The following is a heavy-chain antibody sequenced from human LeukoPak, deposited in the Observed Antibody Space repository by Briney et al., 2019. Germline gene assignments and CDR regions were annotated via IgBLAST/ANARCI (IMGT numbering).Heavy chain of an antibody. V-gene: IGHV3-23*01. CDR2: MTGNGGSL. Sequence: GGSLRLSCAASGFTFSTYAMSWVRQAPGKGLEWVSGMTGNGGSLYYAGSVKGRFTISRDNSKDTLYVQMNSLRADDTAVYYCARARGSDGLDVWGQGTTVTVSS. CDR1: GFTFSTYA. CDR3: ARARGSDGLDV. J-gene: IGHJ6*02.